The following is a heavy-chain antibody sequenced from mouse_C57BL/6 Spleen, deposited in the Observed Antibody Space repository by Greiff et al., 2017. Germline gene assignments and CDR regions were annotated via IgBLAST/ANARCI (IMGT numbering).Heavy chain of an antibody. Sequence: EVKLMESVAELVRPGASVKLSCTASGFNIKNTYMHWVKQSPEQGLEWIGRIDPANGNTKYAPKFQGKATITADTSSNTAFLQLSSLTSDDTAIYYCARRTAQAFDYWGQGTTLTVSS. J-gene: IGHJ2*01. CDR2: IDPANGNT. CDR1: GFNIKNTY. CDR3: ARRTAQAFDY. V-gene: IGHV14-3*01. D-gene: IGHD3-2*02.